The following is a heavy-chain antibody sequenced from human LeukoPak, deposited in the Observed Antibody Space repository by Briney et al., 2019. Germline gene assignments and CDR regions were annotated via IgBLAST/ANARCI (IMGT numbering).Heavy chain of an antibody. CDR2: IDKNGREK. J-gene: IGHJ4*02. CDR3: AKDLLGATTGYFDY. D-gene: IGHD1-26*01. V-gene: IGHV3-7*03. Sequence: PGGSLRLSCTVSGFTFSNYWMRWVRQAPGKGLEWVASIDKNGREKRYVDSVEGRFTISRDNAKNSLYLQMNSLRAEDTALYYCAKDLLGATTGYFDYWGQGTLVTVSS. CDR1: GFTFSNYW.